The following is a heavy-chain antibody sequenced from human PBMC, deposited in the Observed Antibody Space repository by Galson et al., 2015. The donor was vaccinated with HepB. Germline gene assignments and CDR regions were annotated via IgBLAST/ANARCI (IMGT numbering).Heavy chain of an antibody. CDR3: ARSPSAGLKKDAFDI. CDR2: IKQDGSEK. CDR1: GFTFSSYW. V-gene: IGHV3-7*01. Sequence: SLRLSCAASGFTFSSYWMSWVRQAPGKGLEWVANIKQDGSEKYYVDSVKGRFTISRDNAKNSLYLQMNSLRAEDTAVYYCARSPSAGLKKDAFDIWGQGTMVTVSS. D-gene: IGHD6-25*01. J-gene: IGHJ3*02.